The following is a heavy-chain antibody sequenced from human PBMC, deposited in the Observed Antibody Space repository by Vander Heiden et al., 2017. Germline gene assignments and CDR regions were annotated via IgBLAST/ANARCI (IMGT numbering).Heavy chain of an antibody. Sequence: QVQLQQWGEGLLKPSETLSLTCAVYGGSFSGYYWSWIRQPPGKGLEWIGEINHSGSTNYNPSLKSRVTISVDTSKNQFSLKLSSVTAADTAVYYCARLPESSSSGGEGDYWGQGTLVTVSS. V-gene: IGHV4-34*01. CDR3: ARLPESSSSGGEGDY. CDR2: INHSGST. CDR1: GGSFSGYY. D-gene: IGHD2-21*01. J-gene: IGHJ4*02.